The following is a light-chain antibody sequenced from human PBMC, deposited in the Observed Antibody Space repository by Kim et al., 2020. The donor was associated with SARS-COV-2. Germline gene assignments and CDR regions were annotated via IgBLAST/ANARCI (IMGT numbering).Light chain of an antibody. CDR1: QSVCGSM. CDR3: QQYGSSPRT. CDR2: GAS. V-gene: IGKV3-20*01. Sequence: LSPGERATLSCRASQSVCGSMLVWYQQMPCRAPRLLIYGASSRATGIPDRFSGSGSGTDFTLTISRLEPEDVAVYYCQQYGSSPRTFGQGTKLEI. J-gene: IGKJ2*01.